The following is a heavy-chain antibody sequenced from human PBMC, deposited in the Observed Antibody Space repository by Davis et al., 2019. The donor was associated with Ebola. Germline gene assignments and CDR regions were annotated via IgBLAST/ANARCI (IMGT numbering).Heavy chain of an antibody. CDR3: ARGGGSSKRTMGY. CDR2: ISAYNGNT. J-gene: IGHJ4*02. D-gene: IGHD1-26*01. V-gene: IGHV1-18*01. Sequence: ASVKVSCKASGYTFSSYGISWVRQAPGLGLEWMGWISAYNGNTNYAQKFQGWVTMTRDTSISTAYMELSRLRSDDTAVYYCARGGGSSKRTMGYWGQGTLVTVSS. CDR1: GYTFSSYG.